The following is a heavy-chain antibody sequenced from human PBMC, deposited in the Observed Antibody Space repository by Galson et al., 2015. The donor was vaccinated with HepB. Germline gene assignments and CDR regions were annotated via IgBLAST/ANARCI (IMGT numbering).Heavy chain of an antibody. CDR1: GFTFSSYG. Sequence: SLRLSCAASGFTFSSYGMHWVRQAPGKGLEWVAVISYDGSNKYYADSVKGRFTISRDNSKNTLYLQMNSLRAEDTAVYYCARDHSNYDILTGYYSVDGSFDYWGQGTLVTVSS. V-gene: IGHV3-30*03. J-gene: IGHJ4*02. CDR3: ARDHSNYDILTGYYSVDGSFDY. CDR2: ISYDGSNK. D-gene: IGHD3-9*01.